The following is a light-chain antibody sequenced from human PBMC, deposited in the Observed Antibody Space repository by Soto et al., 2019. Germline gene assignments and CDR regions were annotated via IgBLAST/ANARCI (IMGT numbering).Light chain of an antibody. J-gene: IGLJ2*01. V-gene: IGLV1-44*01. CDR1: SSNIGSNT. CDR3: AAWDDTLNGVL. CDR2: NNN. Sequence: QSVLTQPPSASTTPGQRVTISCSGSSSNIGSNTVNWYQQLPGTAPKLLIYNNNQRPSGVPDRISGSKSATSASLAISGLQSEEEADYYCAAWDDTLNGVLFGGVT.